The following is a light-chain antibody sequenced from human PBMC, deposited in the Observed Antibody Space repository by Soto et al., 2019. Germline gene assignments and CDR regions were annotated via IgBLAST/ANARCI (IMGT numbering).Light chain of an antibody. CDR3: QQYAGSPWT. CDR1: QSVSSSY. V-gene: IGKV3-20*01. Sequence: DIVMTQPPGTLSFSAVERANVSCSPSQSVSSSYLVWYQQKPGQAPRLLIYDTSSRATGIPDRFSGSGSGTDFTLTISRLEPEDFAVYYCQQYAGSPWTFGQGTKVDI. CDR2: DTS. J-gene: IGKJ1*01.